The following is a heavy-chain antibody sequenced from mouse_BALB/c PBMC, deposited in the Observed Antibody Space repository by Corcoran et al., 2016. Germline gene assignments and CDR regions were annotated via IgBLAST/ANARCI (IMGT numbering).Heavy chain of an antibody. V-gene: IGHV14-3*02. CDR2: IDPANGNT. D-gene: IGHD1-1*01. Sequence: EVQLQQSGAELVKPGASVKLSCTASGFNIKDTYMHWVKQRPEQGLEWIGRIDPANGNTKYDPKFQGKATITADTSSNTAYLQLSSLTSEDTAVYYCASYDWFAYWGQGTPVTVSA. CDR3: ASYDWFAY. J-gene: IGHJ3*01. CDR1: GFNIKDTY.